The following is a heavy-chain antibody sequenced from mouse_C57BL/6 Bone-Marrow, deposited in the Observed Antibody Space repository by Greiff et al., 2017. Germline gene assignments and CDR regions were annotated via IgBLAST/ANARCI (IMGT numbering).Heavy chain of an antibody. CDR3: ARWGTTVVATNFDV. Sequence: VQLKQSGPVLVKPGASVKMSCKASGYTFTDYYMNWVKQSHGKSLEWIGVINPYNGGTSYNQTFKGKATLTVDKSSSTAYMELNSLTSEDSAVYYCARWGTTVVATNFDVWGTGTTVTVSS. CDR1: GYTFTDYY. V-gene: IGHV1-19*01. D-gene: IGHD1-1*01. CDR2: INPYNGGT. J-gene: IGHJ1*03.